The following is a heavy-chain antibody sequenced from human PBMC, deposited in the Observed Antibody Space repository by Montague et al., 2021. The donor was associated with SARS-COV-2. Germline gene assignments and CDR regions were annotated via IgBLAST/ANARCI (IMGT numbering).Heavy chain of an antibody. V-gene: IGHV3-20*04. CDR2: INWNGGST. CDR3: ARGNYDILTRYYSRDYYYGMDV. CDR1: GFNFDEYG. D-gene: IGHD3-9*01. J-gene: IGHJ6*02. Sequence: SLRLSCAASGFNFDEYGMSWVRQAPGKGLEWVSGINWNGGSTGCADSVKGRFTISRDNAKSSLYLQMNSLRAEDTALYYCARGNYDILTRYYSRDYYYGMDVWGQGTTVTVSS.